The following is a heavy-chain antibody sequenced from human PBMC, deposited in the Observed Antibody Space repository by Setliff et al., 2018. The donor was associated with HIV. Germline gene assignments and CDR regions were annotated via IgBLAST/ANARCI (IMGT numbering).Heavy chain of an antibody. CDR2: IHYNERT. CDR3: ASRVYYYDSNNFLREEGFDP. V-gene: IGHV4-39*01. D-gene: IGHD3-22*01. Sequence: SETLSLTCTVSGGSASNSRYYWAWIRQPPGKGLEYIGSIHYNERTYYNPSFKSRVAISIDTSKNQFSLNLTSVTAADTAVYYCASRVYYYDSNNFLREEGFDPWGQGTLVTVSS. J-gene: IGHJ5*02. CDR1: GGSASNSRYY.